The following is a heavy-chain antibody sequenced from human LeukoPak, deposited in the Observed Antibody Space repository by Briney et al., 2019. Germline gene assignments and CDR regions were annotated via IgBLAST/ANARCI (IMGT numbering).Heavy chain of an antibody. D-gene: IGHD3-22*01. CDR3: ARVRLKIHYYDSSGYYLSVDY. V-gene: IGHV1-18*01. CDR2: ISAYNGNT. Sequence: ASVKVSCKASGYTFTSYGISWVRQAPGQGLEWMGWISAYNGNTNYAQRLQGSVTMTTDTSTSTAYMELRSLRSDDTAVYYCARVRLKIHYYDSSGYYLSVDYWGQGTLVTVSS. J-gene: IGHJ4*02. CDR1: GYTFTSYG.